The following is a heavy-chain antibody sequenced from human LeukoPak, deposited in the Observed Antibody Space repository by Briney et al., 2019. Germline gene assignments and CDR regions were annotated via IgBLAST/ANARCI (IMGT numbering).Heavy chain of an antibody. CDR3: ARDFQRRITMVRASGY. CDR1: GYTFTGYY. CDR2: INPNSGGT. Sequence: ASVKVSCKASGYTFTGYYMLWVRQAPGQGLEWMGWINPNSGGTNYAQKFQGRVTMTRDTSISTAYMELSRPRSDDTAVYYCARDFQRRITMVRASGYWGQGTLVTVSS. V-gene: IGHV1-2*02. J-gene: IGHJ4*02. D-gene: IGHD3-10*01.